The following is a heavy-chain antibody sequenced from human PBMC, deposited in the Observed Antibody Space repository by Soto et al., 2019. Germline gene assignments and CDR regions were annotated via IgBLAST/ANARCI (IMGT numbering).Heavy chain of an antibody. CDR1: GGSFDCYY. D-gene: IGHD3-3*01. Sequence: SETLSLTCALYGGSFDCYYWSWIRQSPGKGLEWIGEIHHSGSTKYNPSLKSRVSLSVDTSTKQFSLKMTSMTAADRGVYYCARGVDSWSGYLFWGQGTPVTVSS. CDR3: ARGVDSWSGYLF. V-gene: IGHV4-34*01. CDR2: IHHSGST. J-gene: IGHJ4*02.